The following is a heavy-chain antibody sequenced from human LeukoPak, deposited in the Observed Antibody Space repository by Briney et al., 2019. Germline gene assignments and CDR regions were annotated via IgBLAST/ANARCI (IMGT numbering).Heavy chain of an antibody. CDR1: DGSFTDYH. V-gene: IGHV4-34*01. D-gene: IGHD6-6*01. CDR3: AGATEGYSSSVVYMDV. J-gene: IGHJ6*03. CDR2: INHSGST. Sequence: SETLSLTCAVYDGSFTDYHWTWIRQPPGKGLEWIGEINHSGSTGYSPSLKSRVTISVDTPKNQFSLKLSSVTAADTAVYYCAGATEGYSSSVVYMDVWGKGTTVTVSS.